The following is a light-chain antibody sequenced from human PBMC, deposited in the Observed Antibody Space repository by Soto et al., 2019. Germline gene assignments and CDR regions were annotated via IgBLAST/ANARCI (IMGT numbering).Light chain of an antibody. CDR1: SGSIASNY. J-gene: IGLJ3*02. Sequence: NFMLTRPHSVSESPGKTVTISCTRSSGSIASNYVQWYQQRPGSAPTTVIYEDNQRPSRVPDRFSGSIDSSSNSASLTISGLKTEDEADYYCQSYDSSLAVFGGGTKLTVL. V-gene: IGLV6-57*03. CDR3: QSYDSSLAV. CDR2: EDN.